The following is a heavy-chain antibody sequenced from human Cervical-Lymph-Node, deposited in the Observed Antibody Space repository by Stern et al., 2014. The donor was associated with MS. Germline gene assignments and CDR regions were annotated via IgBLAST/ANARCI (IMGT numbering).Heavy chain of an antibody. CDR2: ISYDGNHK. CDR3: ARDYEDTSMLFDH. D-gene: IGHD2-8*01. Sequence: QVQLVESGGAVVQPGRSLRLSCAASGFTFSSYGMHWVRQAPGKGMEGVTVISYDGNHKYYAASVKGRFTISRDNSKNTLHLQMNSVTPDDTAIYYFARDYEDTSMLFDHWGQGTLVTVSS. V-gene: IGHV3-30*03. CDR1: GFTFSSYG. J-gene: IGHJ4*02.